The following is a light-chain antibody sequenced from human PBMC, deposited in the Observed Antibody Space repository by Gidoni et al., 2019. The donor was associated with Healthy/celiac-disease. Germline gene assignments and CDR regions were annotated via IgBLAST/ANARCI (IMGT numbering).Light chain of an antibody. CDR3: QQYGSSS. J-gene: IGKJ1*01. Sequence: EIVLTQSPGTLSLSPGERATLSCSASQSVSSSYLAWYQQKPGQAPRLLIYGASSRATGIPDRFSGSGSGTDFTLTISRLEPEDFAVYYCQQYGSSSFXXXTKVEIK. CDR1: QSVSSSY. CDR2: GAS. V-gene: IGKV3-20*01.